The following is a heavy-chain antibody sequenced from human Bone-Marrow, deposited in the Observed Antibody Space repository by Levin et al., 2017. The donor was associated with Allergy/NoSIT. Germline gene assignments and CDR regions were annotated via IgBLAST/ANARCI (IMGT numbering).Heavy chain of an antibody. D-gene: IGHD5-12*01. CDR1: GFTFSTYS. CDR3: ARGLDYSGLP. Sequence: GESLKISCAASGFTFSTYSMNWVRQAPGKGLDWVSSITSSSSYIYYADSVKGRVTISRDNAKNFLYLQMNSLRVEDTAVYYCARGLDYSGLPWGQGTLVTVSS. V-gene: IGHV3-21*01. CDR2: ITSSSSYI. J-gene: IGHJ5*02.